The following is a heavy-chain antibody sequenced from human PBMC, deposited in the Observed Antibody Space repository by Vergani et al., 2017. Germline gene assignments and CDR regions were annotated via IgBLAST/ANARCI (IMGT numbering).Heavy chain of an antibody. CDR1: GYTFTGYY. J-gene: IGHJ3*02. CDR2: INPNSGGT. V-gene: IGHV1-2*02. D-gene: IGHD6-13*01. CDR3: ARPGEDSSGYGFDAFDI. Sequence: QVQLVQSGAEVKKPGASVKVSCKASGYTFTGYYMHWVRQAPGQGLEWMGWINPNSGGTNYAQKFQGRVTMTRDTSISTAYMELSRLRSDDTAVYYCARPGEDSSGYGFDAFDIWGQGTMVTVSS.